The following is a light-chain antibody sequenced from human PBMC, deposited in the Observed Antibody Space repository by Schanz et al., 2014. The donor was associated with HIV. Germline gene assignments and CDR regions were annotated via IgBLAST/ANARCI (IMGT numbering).Light chain of an antibody. Sequence: IQLTQSPSSLSASVGDRVTVTCRASQAITTYLAWYQHKPGKAPRLLIYTASALQTGVPSRFSGSGSGTEFSLTISNLQPEDFATYYCQQVDSYPFTFGPGTKVDIK. CDR1: QAITTY. J-gene: IGKJ3*01. CDR3: QQVDSYPFT. V-gene: IGKV1-9*01. CDR2: TAS.